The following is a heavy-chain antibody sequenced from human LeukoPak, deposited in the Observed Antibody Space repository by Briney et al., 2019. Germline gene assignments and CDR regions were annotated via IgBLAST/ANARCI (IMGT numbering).Heavy chain of an antibody. J-gene: IGHJ4*02. CDR2: ISGSGGST. V-gene: IGHV3-23*01. CDR3: ARESWGPTAMVRYYFDY. Sequence: GGSLRLSCAASGFTFSSYAMSWVRQAPGKGLEWVSAISGSGGSTYYADSVKGRFTISRDNSKNTLYLQMNSLRSEDTAVYYCARESWGPTAMVRYYFDYWGQGTLVTVSS. D-gene: IGHD5-18*01. CDR1: GFTFSSYA.